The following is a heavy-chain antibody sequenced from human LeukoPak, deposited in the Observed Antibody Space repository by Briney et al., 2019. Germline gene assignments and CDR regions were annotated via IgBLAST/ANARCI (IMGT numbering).Heavy chain of an antibody. CDR1: GGSISSYH. V-gene: IGHV4-59*01. CDR2: IDYSGST. CDR3: ARGRNELPY. J-gene: IGHJ4*02. Sequence: SETLSLTCNVSGGSISSYHWSWIRQPPGKGLEWIGYIDYSGSTNYNPSLKSRVTISVDTSKNQVSLKLSSVTAADTAVYYCARGRNELPYWGQGTLVTVSS. D-gene: IGHD1-1*01.